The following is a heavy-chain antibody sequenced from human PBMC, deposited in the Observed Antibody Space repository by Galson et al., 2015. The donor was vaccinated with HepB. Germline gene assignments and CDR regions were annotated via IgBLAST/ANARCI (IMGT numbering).Heavy chain of an antibody. V-gene: IGHV3-48*04. CDR2: ISSSSRTI. CDR1: GFDFNSYT. CDR3: ARHKYYSSGWYAVHDLDY. Sequence: SLRLSCAGSGFDFNSYTMNWVRQAPGKGLEWVSYISSSSRTIYYADSVKGRFTVSRDNAKKSLSLQMESLRAEDTAVYYCARHKYYSSGWYAVHDLDYWGQGTLVTVSS. D-gene: IGHD6-19*01. J-gene: IGHJ4*02.